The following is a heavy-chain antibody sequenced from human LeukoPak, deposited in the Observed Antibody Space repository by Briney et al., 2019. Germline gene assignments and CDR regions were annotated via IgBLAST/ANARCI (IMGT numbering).Heavy chain of an antibody. V-gene: IGHV3-33*01. D-gene: IGHD3-10*01. CDR2: IYYDGSDQ. CDR1: GLTFRNYG. Sequence: PGTSLRLSCAASGLTFRNYGMNWVRQAPGKGLEWLAMIYYDGSDQSYADSVRGRFTISRDNSKNMLYLQLSSLRAEDSAMYFCATHRGDYHYMDVWSKGTTVSVAS. CDR3: ATHRGDYHYMDV. J-gene: IGHJ6*03.